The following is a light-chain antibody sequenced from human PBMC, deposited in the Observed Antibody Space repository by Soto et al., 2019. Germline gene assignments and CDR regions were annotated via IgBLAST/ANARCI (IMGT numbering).Light chain of an antibody. CDR1: QDIVNF. Sequence: DIQMTQSPSPLSASVGDRVTITCRASQDIVNFLAWYQQKPGKVPKLLIYAASTLQSGVPSRFSGSGSGTDFTLTISSLQPEDVATYYCQKCKVAPFTFGGGTKVDIK. J-gene: IGKJ4*01. CDR3: QKCKVAPFT. CDR2: AAS. V-gene: IGKV1-27*01.